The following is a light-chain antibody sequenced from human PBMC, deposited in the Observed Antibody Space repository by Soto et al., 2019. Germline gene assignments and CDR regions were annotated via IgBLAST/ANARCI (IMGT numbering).Light chain of an antibody. CDR1: QGISSY. Sequence: AIRMTQSPSSLSASTGDRVTITCRASQGISSYLAWYQQKPGKAPKLLIYAASTLQSGVQSRLRGSGSGTDFSLTISCLQSEDFATYYCQQYYSYPPMFGQGTKVEIK. CDR2: AAS. CDR3: QQYYSYPPM. V-gene: IGKV1-8*01. J-gene: IGKJ1*01.